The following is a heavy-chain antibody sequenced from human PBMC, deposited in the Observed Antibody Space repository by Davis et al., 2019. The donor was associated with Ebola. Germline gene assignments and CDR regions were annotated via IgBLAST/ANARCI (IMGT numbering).Heavy chain of an antibody. V-gene: IGHV3-11*06. J-gene: IGHJ3*02. CDR2: ISSSSSYT. Sequence: PGGSLRLSCAASGFTFSDYYMSWIRQAPGKGLEWVSYISSSSSYTNYADSVKGRFTISRDNAKNSLYLQMNSLRAEDTAVYYCAGRLIVPAAPHDAFDIWGQGTMVTVSS. CDR1: GFTFSDYY. D-gene: IGHD2-2*01. CDR3: AGRLIVPAAPHDAFDI.